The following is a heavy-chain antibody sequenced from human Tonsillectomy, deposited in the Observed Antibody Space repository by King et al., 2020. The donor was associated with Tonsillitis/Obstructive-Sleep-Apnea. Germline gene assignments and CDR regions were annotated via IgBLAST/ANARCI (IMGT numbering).Heavy chain of an antibody. CDR1: GFTFSSYS. D-gene: IGHD6-6*01. J-gene: IGHJ5*02. V-gene: IGHV3-21*01. Sequence: VQLVESGGGLVKPGGSLRHSCAASGFTFSSYSMNWVRQAPGKGLEWVSSISSSSSYIYYADSVKGRFTISRDNAKNSLYLQMNSLRAEDTAVYYCARDRGAARPLGNWFDPWGQGTLVTVSS. CDR3: ARDRGAARPLGNWFDP. CDR2: ISSSSSYI.